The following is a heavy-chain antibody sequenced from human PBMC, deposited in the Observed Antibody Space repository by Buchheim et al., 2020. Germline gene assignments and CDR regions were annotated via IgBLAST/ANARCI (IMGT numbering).Heavy chain of an antibody. CDR1: GFTFSSYA. Sequence: ELQLLDSGGGLVQRGGSLRLSCAASGFTFSSYAMSWVRQAPGKGLEWVSAISGSGGSTYYADSVRGRFTISRDNSTNMLYLQMNSLRAEDTAVYYCAKDPQWLVSYYFDYWGQGTL. D-gene: IGHD6-19*01. J-gene: IGHJ4*02. CDR3: AKDPQWLVSYYFDY. CDR2: ISGSGGST. V-gene: IGHV3-23*01.